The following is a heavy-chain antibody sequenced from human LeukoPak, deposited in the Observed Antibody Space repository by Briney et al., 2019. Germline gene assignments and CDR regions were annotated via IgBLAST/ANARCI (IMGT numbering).Heavy chain of an antibody. CDR2: ISGSGGST. CDR3: AKDLGYCSGGSCYLRGMYYDYAWGSPYFDY. Sequence: GGSLRLSCAASGFTFSSYAMSWVRQAPGKGLEWVSAISGSGGSTYYADSVKGRFTISRDNSKNTLYLQMNSLRAEDTAVYYCAKDLGYCSGGSCYLRGMYYDYAWGSPYFDYWGQGTLVTVSS. CDR1: GFTFSSYA. D-gene: IGHD2-15*01. J-gene: IGHJ4*02. V-gene: IGHV3-23*01.